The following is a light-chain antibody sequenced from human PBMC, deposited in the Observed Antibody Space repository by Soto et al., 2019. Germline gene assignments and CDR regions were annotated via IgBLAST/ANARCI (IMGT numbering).Light chain of an antibody. CDR3: QQYDNWPWT. J-gene: IGKJ1*01. V-gene: IGKV3-15*01. Sequence: EIVITPSPATLSVSPGERATLSCRASQSTSDTLAWYQQKPGQAPRLLIYSASRRATGFPARFSGSGSGTDFTLTISSLQSEDFAVYYCQQYDNWPWTFGQGTKVDIK. CDR1: QSTSDT. CDR2: SAS.